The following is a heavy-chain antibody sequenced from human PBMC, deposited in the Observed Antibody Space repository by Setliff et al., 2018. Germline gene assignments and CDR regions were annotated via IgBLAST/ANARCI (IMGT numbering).Heavy chain of an antibody. Sequence: GVLRLSCAASGFTLSDYHMTWIRQAPGKGLEWISYISSSGNSIYYADSMKGRFTISRDNAKKSLYLQMNSLRAEDTAVYYCARDLMYYYGSGSYYGPYGAFDIWGQGTMVTVSS. CDR3: ARDLMYYYGSGSYYGPYGAFDI. D-gene: IGHD3-10*01. CDR1: GFTLSDYH. V-gene: IGHV3-11*01. J-gene: IGHJ3*02. CDR2: ISSSGNSI.